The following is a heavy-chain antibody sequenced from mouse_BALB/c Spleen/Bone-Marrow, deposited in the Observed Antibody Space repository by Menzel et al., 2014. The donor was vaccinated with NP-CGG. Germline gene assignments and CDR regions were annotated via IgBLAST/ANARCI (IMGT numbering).Heavy chain of an antibody. J-gene: IGHJ2*01. D-gene: IGHD3-1*01. Sequence: EVQLVESGGGLVQPGGSLRLSCATSGFTFTDYYMSWVRQPPGKALEWLGFIRNKANGYTTEYSASVKGRFTISRDNSKSILYLKMHTQRAEDSPSYHCTRESAARATGYYCDYGGRGPTHTLPS. CDR3: TRESAARATGYYCDY. V-gene: IGHV7-3*02. CDR2: IRNKANGYTT. CDR1: GFTFTDYY.